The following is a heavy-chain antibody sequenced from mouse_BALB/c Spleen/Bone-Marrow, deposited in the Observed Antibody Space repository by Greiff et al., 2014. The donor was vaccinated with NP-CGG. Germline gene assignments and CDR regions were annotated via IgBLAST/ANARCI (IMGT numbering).Heavy chain of an antibody. Sequence: QVQLQQPGAELVKPGASVKLSCKASGYTFTNYWMHWVKQRPGQGLEWIGEINPSNGRTNYNEKFKSKATLTVDKSSSTAYMQLSSLTSEDSAVYYCARGSDYWGQGTTLTVSS. V-gene: IGHV1S81*02. CDR2: INPSNGRT. CDR3: ARGSDY. CDR1: GYTFTNYW. J-gene: IGHJ2*01.